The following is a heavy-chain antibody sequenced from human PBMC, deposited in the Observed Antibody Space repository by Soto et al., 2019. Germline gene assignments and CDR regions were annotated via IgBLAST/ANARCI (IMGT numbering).Heavy chain of an antibody. J-gene: IGHJ4*02. CDR3: ARSGYSYGPNPLLY. D-gene: IGHD5-18*01. CDR1: GGSFSAYY. Sequence: SETLSLTCTVYGGSFSAYYWSWIRQPPGKGLEWIGEIDQSGSTNYNPSLKSRVTISVDTSKNQFSLKLSSVTAADTAVYYCARSGYSYGPNPLLYWGQGTLVTVSS. V-gene: IGHV4-34*09. CDR2: IDQSGST.